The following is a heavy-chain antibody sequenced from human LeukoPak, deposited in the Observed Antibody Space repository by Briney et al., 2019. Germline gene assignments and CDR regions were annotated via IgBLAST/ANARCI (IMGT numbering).Heavy chain of an antibody. CDR2: INPNSGGT. CDR3: ARVATDAFDI. CDR1: GYPFTGYC. D-gene: IGHD2-15*01. V-gene: IGHV1-2*02. J-gene: IGHJ3*02. Sequence: ASVKDSCKASGYPFTGYCRHWVRQAPGQGLEWMGWINPNSGGTNYAQKFQGRVTMTRDTSISTAYMELSRLRSDDTAVYYCARVATDAFDIWGQGTMVTVSS.